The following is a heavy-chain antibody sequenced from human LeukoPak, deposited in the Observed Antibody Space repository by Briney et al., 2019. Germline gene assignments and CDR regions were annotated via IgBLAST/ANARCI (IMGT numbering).Heavy chain of an antibody. J-gene: IGHJ4*02. Sequence: ASVEVSCKASGYTFTSYGITWVRQAPGQGLEWMGWISAYNGNTNYAQKLQGRLILTTDTSTNTAYMELRSLRSDDTAVYYCARDLPYSGRYGDYWGQGTLVTVSS. CDR3: ARDLPYSGRYGDY. D-gene: IGHD1-26*01. V-gene: IGHV1-18*01. CDR1: GYTFTSYG. CDR2: ISAYNGNT.